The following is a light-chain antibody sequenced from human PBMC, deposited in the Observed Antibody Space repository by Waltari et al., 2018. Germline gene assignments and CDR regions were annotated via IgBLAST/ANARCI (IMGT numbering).Light chain of an antibody. J-gene: IGKJ1*01. Sequence: EIVMTQSPATLSVSPGERATLSCRASQSISRNSAWYQHRPGQAPRLLIYDASTRATGIPARFSGSGSGTEFTLTISSLQSEDFALYYCQQYNNWPQTFGQGTKVEIE. CDR2: DAS. CDR1: QSISRN. V-gene: IGKV3-15*01. CDR3: QQYNNWPQT.